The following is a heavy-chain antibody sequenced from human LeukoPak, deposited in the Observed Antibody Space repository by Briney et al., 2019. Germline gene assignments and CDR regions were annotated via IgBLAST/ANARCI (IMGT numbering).Heavy chain of an antibody. CDR2: ISGSGGST. CDR3: AKDQQGGAGSGRFDY. D-gene: IGHD3-10*01. V-gene: IGHV3-23*01. CDR1: GFTFSSYG. J-gene: IGHJ4*02. Sequence: GGTLRLSCAASGFTFSSYGMSWVRQAPGKGLEWVSAISGSGGSTYYADSVKGRFTISRDISKNTFYLQMSSLTADDAALYYCAKDQQGGAGSGRFDYWGQGTLVTVSS.